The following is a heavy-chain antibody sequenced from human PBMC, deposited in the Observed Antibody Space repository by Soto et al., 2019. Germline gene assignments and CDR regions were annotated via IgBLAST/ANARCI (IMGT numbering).Heavy chain of an antibody. CDR1: GFSFDIYA. V-gene: IGHV3-23*01. CDR3: AQMATLTTSALAV. Sequence: EAQLWESGGGPVQPGESLRLSCAASGFSFDIYAMAWVRRAPGKGLEWVSAISSSSGATTYYADSVRGRFTISRDNSRNTLYLQMSSLRVEDTAVYYCAQMATLTTSALAVWGQGTMVSVSS. CDR2: ISSSSGATT. J-gene: IGHJ3*01. D-gene: IGHD4-4*01.